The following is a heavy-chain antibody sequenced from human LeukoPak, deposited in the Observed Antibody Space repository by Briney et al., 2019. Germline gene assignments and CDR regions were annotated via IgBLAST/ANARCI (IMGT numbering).Heavy chain of an antibody. J-gene: IGHJ4*02. Sequence: GGSLRLSCAASGFTFSPYSMNWVRQAPGKGLEWVSSISSSSSFINYADSLRSRFTISRDNAKNSLYLQMNSLRVEDTAVYYCARDPDLNTGTFFDYWGQGTLVTVSS. V-gene: IGHV3-21*06. CDR3: ARDPDLNTGTFFDY. D-gene: IGHD1-26*01. CDR1: GFTFSPYS. CDR2: ISSSSSFI.